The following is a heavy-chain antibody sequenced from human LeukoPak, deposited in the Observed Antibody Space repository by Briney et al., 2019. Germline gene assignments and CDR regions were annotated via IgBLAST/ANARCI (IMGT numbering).Heavy chain of an antibody. CDR3: ARGGFYNILTGFRSRFLGFDY. V-gene: IGHV1-8*01. CDR2: MNPNSGNT. CDR1: GYTFTSYD. J-gene: IGHJ4*02. Sequence: ASVKVSCKASGYTFTSYDINWARQATGQGLEWMGWMNPNSGNTGYAQKFQGRVTMTRNTSISTAYMELSSLRSEDTAVYYCARGGFYNILTGFRSRFLGFDYWGQGTLVTVSS. D-gene: IGHD3-9*01.